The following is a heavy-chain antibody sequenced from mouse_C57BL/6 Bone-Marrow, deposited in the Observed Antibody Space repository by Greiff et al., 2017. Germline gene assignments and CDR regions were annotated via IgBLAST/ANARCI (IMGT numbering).Heavy chain of an antibody. CDR3: SRWGSSFYAMDY. CDR1: GYTFTSYD. V-gene: IGHV1-85*01. J-gene: IGHJ4*01. Sequence: VKVVESGPELVKPGASVKLSCKASGYTFTSYDINWVKQRPGQGLEWIGWIYPRDGSPKYNEKFKGKATLTVVTSSSKAYMELHSLTSEYSAVYVCSRWGSSFYAMDYWGQGTSVTVSS. CDR2: IYPRDGSP. D-gene: IGHD1-1*01.